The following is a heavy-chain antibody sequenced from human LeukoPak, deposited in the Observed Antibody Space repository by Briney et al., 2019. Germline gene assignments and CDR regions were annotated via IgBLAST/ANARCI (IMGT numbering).Heavy chain of an antibody. J-gene: IGHJ4*02. CDR1: GGSFSGYY. CDR3: ARGLRGSGSYYSSYYFDY. Sequence: PSETLSLTCAVYGGSFSGYYWSWIRQPTGKGLEWIGEINHSGSTNYNPSLKSRVTISVDTSKNQFSLKLSSVTAADTAVYYCARGLRGSGSYYSSYYFDYWGQGTLVTVSS. D-gene: IGHD3-10*01. V-gene: IGHV4-34*01. CDR2: INHSGST.